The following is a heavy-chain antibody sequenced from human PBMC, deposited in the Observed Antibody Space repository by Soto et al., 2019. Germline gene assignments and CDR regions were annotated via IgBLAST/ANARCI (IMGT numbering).Heavy chain of an antibody. CDR3: ARVLKEVDY. D-gene: IGHD2-15*01. Sequence: SETLSLTCAVSGYSISSGHYWGWIRQPPGKRLEWIGSIYHSGSTYYNPSLKSRVTISVDTSKNQFSLKLSSVTAADTAVYYCARVLKEVDYWGQGTLVTVSS. CDR1: GYSISSGHY. V-gene: IGHV4-38-2*01. CDR2: IYHSGST. J-gene: IGHJ4*02.